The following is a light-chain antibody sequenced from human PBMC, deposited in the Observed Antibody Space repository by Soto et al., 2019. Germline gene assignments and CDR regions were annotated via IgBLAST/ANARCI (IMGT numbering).Light chain of an antibody. CDR2: SNN. J-gene: IGLJ2*01. Sequence: QSVLTQPPSASGTPGQRVTISCSGSSSNIGSNTVNWYQQLPGTAPKLLIYSNNQRPSGVPDRFSGSKSGTSASLAISGLQSEDEAVYYCAAWDDSLNVVFGGGTKLTVL. V-gene: IGLV1-44*01. CDR1: SSNIGSNT. CDR3: AAWDDSLNVV.